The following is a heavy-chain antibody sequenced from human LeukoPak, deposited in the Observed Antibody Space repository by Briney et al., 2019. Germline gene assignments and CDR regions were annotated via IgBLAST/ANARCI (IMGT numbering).Heavy chain of an antibody. CDR2: ITWNSGSI. J-gene: IGHJ6*04. CDR3: AELGITMIGGV. CDR1: GFTFDDYA. Sequence: PGGSLRLSCAASGFTFDDYAMHWVRQAPGKGLEWVSGITWNSGSIGYADSVKGRFIISRDNAKNSLYLQMNSLRAEDTAVYYCAELGITMIGGVWGKGTTVTISS. V-gene: IGHV3-9*01. D-gene: IGHD3-10*02.